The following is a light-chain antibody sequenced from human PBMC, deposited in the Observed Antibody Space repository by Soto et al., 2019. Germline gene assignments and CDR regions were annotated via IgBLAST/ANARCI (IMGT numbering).Light chain of an antibody. J-gene: IGLJ1*01. CDR3: SSYSTSFFYV. CDR1: SSDIGFYNY. CDR2: GVT. V-gene: IGLV2-14*03. Sequence: QSVLTQPASVSGSPGQSITISCTGTSSDIGFYNYVSWYQQYPGKAPNLLIYGVTNRPSGASYRFSGSKSGSTASLTISGLRDEDEADYYCSSYSTSFFYVFGTGTKATVL.